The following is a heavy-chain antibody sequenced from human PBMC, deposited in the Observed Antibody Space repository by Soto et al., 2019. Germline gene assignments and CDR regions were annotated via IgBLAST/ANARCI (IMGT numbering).Heavy chain of an antibody. Sequence: ASVKVSCKASGYTLTSYYMHWVRQAPGQGLAWMGIINPSGGSTSYAQNYQGRITMTSDTSTTTVYMELSSLRSEDTAVYFCARGDYDVLTGYYPLDYWGQGTLVTVS. V-gene: IGHV1-46*01. D-gene: IGHD3-9*01. CDR2: INPSGGST. J-gene: IGHJ4*02. CDR1: GYTLTSYY. CDR3: ARGDYDVLTGYYPLDY.